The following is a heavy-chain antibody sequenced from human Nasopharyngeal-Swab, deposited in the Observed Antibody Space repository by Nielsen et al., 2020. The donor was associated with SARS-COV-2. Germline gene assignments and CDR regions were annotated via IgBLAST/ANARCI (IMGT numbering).Heavy chain of an antibody. CDR1: GFTFSSYS. D-gene: IGHD3-3*01. Sequence: GSLRLSCAASGFTFSSYSMNWVRQAPGEGLEWVSYISSSSSTIYYADSVKGRFTISRDNAKNSLYLQMNSLRDEDTAVYYCARVSSYYDFWSGPSVPYYFDYWGQGTLVTVSS. J-gene: IGHJ4*02. CDR3: ARVSSYYDFWSGPSVPYYFDY. CDR2: ISSSSSTI. V-gene: IGHV3-48*02.